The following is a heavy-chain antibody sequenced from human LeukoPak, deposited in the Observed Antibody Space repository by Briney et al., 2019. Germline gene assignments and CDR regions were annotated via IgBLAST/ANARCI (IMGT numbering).Heavy chain of an antibody. CDR3: ARDILTGYSRRYYYYGMDV. CDR1: GGSISSYY. J-gene: IGHJ6*02. CDR2: IYYSGST. Sequence: PSDTLSLTCTASGGSISSYYWSWIRQPPGKGLEWIGYIYYSGSTNYNPSLKSRATISVDTSKNQFSLKLSSVTAADTAVYYCARDILTGYSRRYYYYGMDVWGQGTTVTVSS. V-gene: IGHV4-59*01. D-gene: IGHD3-9*01.